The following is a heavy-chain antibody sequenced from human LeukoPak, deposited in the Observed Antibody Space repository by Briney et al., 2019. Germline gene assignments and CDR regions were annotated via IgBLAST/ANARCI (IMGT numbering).Heavy chain of an antibody. CDR2: ISSSSDHI. V-gene: IGHV3-21*01. J-gene: IGHJ2*01. D-gene: IGHD1-26*01. CDR3: AKSIRELGWYFDF. CDR1: GFSFSSYS. Sequence: TGGSLRLSCAASGFSFSSYSMNWVRQAPGKGLEWVSSISSSSDHIYYAESVRGRFTISRDNAKHSLYVQVNSLRADDTAVYYCAKSIRELGWYFDFWGRGTLVTVSS.